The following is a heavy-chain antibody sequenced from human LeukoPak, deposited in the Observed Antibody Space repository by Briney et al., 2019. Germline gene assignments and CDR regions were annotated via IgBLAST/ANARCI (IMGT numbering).Heavy chain of an antibody. D-gene: IGHD3-22*01. CDR1: GFPFSGYG. CDR2: ISYDGGNK. V-gene: IGHV3-30*18. Sequence: GGSLRLSCAASGFPFSGYGMHWVRQAPGKGLEWVAVISYDGGNKYYTDSVKGRFTISRDNSKNTLYLQMNSLRAEDTAVYYCAKCGYDSSGYYLAWGQGTLVTVSS. J-gene: IGHJ5*02. CDR3: AKCGYDSSGYYLA.